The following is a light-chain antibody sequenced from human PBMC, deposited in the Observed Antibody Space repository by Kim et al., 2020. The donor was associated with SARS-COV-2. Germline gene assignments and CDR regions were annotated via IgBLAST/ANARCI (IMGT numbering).Light chain of an antibody. CDR2: RNN. Sequence: QSVLTQPPSASGTPGQRVTISCSGSSSNIGSNYVYWYQQLPGTAPKLLIYRNNQRPSGVPDRFSGSKSGTSASLAISGLRSEDEADYYCAVWDDSLSGSWVFGGGTQLTVL. V-gene: IGLV1-47*01. J-gene: IGLJ3*02. CDR3: AVWDDSLSGSWV. CDR1: SSNIGSNY.